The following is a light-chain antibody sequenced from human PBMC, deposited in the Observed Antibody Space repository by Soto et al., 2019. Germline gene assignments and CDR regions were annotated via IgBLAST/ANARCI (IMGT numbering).Light chain of an antibody. Sequence: QSVLTQPPAVSGAPGQRVTISCTGSSSNIGAGYDVHWYQQLPGTAPKLLIYGNSKRPSGVPDRFSGSKPGTSASLAITGLQAEDEADYYCQSYDSSLRVFGGGTKVTVL. CDR2: GNS. V-gene: IGLV1-40*01. J-gene: IGLJ2*01. CDR3: QSYDSSLRV. CDR1: SSNIGAGYD.